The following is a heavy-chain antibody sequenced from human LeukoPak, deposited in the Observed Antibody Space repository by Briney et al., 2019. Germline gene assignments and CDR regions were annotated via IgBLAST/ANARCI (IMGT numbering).Heavy chain of an antibody. D-gene: IGHD3-10*01. Sequence: SVKVSCKASGGTFSSYAISWVRQAPGQGLEWMGGIIPIFGTANYAQKFQGRVTVTADESTSTTYMELSSLRSEDTAVYYCARYYYSSPHQFDYWGQGTLVTVSS. J-gene: IGHJ4*02. V-gene: IGHV1-69*13. CDR1: GGTFSSYA. CDR2: IIPIFGTA. CDR3: ARYYYSSPHQFDY.